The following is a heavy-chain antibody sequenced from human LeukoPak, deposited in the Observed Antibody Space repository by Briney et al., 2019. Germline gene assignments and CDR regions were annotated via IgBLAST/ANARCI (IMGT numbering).Heavy chain of an antibody. D-gene: IGHD5-18*01. CDR2: FDPEDGET. Sequence: GASVKVSCKVSGYTLTELSMHWVRQAPGKGLEWMGGFDPEDGETIYAQKFQGRVTMTEDTSTDTAYMELSSLRSEDTAVYYCATNNQNSYGWMALCSYYMDVWGKGTTVTVSS. J-gene: IGHJ6*03. CDR1: GYTLTELS. V-gene: IGHV1-24*01. CDR3: ATNNQNSYGWMALCSYYMDV.